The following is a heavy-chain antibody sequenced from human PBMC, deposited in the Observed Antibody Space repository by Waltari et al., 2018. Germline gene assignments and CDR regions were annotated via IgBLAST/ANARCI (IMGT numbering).Heavy chain of an antibody. J-gene: IGHJ3*02. Sequence: EVQLVESGGGLVQPGGSLGLSCAASGFTLSSYWMSWVRQAPGKGLEWVANIMTDGSEEYYVDSVRGRFTISRDNAKNSLFLQMSSLRPEDTAVYYCARDQWFAFDIWGQGTMVTVSS. D-gene: IGHD3-22*01. CDR1: GFTLSSYW. CDR3: ARDQWFAFDI. CDR2: IMTDGSEE. V-gene: IGHV3-7*01.